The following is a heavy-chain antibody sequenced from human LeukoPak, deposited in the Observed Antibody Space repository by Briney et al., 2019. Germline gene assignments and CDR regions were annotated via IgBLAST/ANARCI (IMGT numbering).Heavy chain of an antibody. CDR3: AKIRGVRYDASDI. D-gene: IGHD3-10*01. CDR2: ISDRGGST. CDR1: GFTFSSYA. V-gene: IGHV3-23*01. Sequence: PGGSLRLSCAASGFTFSSYAMSWVRQAPGKGLEWVSVISDRGGSTYYADSVKGRFTLSRDNSKKTLYLQMNSLRAEDTAVYYCAKIRGVRYDASDIWGQGTMVTVSS. J-gene: IGHJ3*02.